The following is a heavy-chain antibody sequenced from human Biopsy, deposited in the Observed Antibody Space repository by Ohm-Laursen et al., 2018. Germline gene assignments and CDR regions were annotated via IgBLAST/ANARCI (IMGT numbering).Heavy chain of an antibody. J-gene: IGHJ6*02. V-gene: IGHV3-11*01. CDR2: ITNTGRTV. CDR1: GFTFSDYY. CDR3: ARELGNGMDV. Sequence: SLRLSCSALGFTFSDYYMNWIRQAPGKGLEWVSFITNTGRTVYADSVKGRFTISRDNADNSLHLQMKSLRAEDTAVYYCARELGNGMDVWGQGTPVTVSS.